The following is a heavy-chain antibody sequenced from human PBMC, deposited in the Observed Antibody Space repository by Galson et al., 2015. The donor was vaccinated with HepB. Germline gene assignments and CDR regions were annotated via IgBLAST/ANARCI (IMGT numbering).Heavy chain of an antibody. D-gene: IGHD4-17*01. CDR3: ARDAPRHYGDSRPFDY. Sequence: SVKVSCKASGYTFTSYGISWVRQAPGQGLEWMGWISAYNGNTNYAQKLQGRVTMTTDTSTSTAYMELRSLRSDDTAVYYCARDAPRHYGDSRPFDYWGQGTLVTVSS. CDR2: ISAYNGNT. J-gene: IGHJ4*02. CDR1: GYTFTSYG. V-gene: IGHV1-18*01.